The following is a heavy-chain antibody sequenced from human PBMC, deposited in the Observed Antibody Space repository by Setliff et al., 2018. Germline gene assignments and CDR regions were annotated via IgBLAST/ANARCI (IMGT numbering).Heavy chain of an antibody. J-gene: IGHJ3*02. D-gene: IGHD3-16*01. CDR1: GYTFTDYY. Sequence: ASVKVSCKAFGYTFTDYYMYWVRQAPGQGLEWMGRINPSSGATIYAQKFQGRVTMTSDTSISTAYMELGRLRSDDTAVYFCARDGGGDSDAFDIWGQGTMVTVSS. V-gene: IGHV1-2*06. CDR2: INPSSGAT. CDR3: ARDGGGDSDAFDI.